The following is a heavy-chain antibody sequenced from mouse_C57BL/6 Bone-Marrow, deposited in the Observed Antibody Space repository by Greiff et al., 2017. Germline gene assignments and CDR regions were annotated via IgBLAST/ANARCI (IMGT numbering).Heavy chain of an antibody. Sequence: EVHLVESGGGLVQPGGSLKLSCAASGFTFSDYYMYWVRQTPEKRLEWVAYISNGGGSTYYPDTVKGRFTISRDNAKNTLYLQMSRLKSEDTAMYYCATRGGSSMDYWGQGTSVTVSS. V-gene: IGHV5-12*01. CDR3: ATRGGSSMDY. CDR2: ISNGGGST. J-gene: IGHJ4*01. CDR1: GFTFSDYY.